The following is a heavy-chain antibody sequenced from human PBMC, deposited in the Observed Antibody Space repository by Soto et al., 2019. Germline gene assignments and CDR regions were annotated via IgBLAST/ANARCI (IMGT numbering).Heavy chain of an antibody. V-gene: IGHV4-31*02. CDR3: ARMTTVTTFDY. Sequence: DLEWIGYIYYSGSTYYNPSLKSRVTISVDTSKNQFSLKLSSVTAADTAVYYCARMTTVTTFDYWGQGTLVTVSS. J-gene: IGHJ4*02. D-gene: IGHD4-4*01. CDR2: IYYSGST.